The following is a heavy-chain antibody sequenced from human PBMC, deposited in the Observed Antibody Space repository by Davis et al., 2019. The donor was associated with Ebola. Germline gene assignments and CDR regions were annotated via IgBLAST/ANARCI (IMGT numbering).Heavy chain of an antibody. CDR2: ISGSGGST. V-gene: IGHV3-64*04. J-gene: IGHJ6*04. CDR3: ARDPVDPESDYYFYGMDV. D-gene: IGHD4-23*01. CDR1: GFTFSSYA. Sequence: PGGSLRLSCSASGFTFSSYAMHWVRQAPGKGLEYVSAISGSGGSTYYADSVKGRFTISRDNAKNSLYLQMNSLRAEDTAVYYCARDPVDPESDYYFYGMDVWSKGTTVTVSS.